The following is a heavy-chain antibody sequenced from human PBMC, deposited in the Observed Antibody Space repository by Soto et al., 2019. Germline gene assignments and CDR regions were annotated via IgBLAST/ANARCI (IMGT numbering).Heavy chain of an antibody. CDR2: IYPGDSDT. V-gene: IGHV5-51*01. D-gene: IGHD2-15*01. Sequence: GESLKISCKGSGYTFTSYWIGWVRQMPGKGLEWMGIIYPGDSDTRYSPSFQGQVTISADKSISTAYLQWSSLKASDTAMHYCARRESGSAFNYYGMDVWGQGTTVTVSS. CDR3: ARRESGSAFNYYGMDV. J-gene: IGHJ6*02. CDR1: GYTFTSYW.